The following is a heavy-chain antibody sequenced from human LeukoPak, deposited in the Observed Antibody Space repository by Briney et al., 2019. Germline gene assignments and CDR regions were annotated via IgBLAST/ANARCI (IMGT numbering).Heavy chain of an antibody. CDR3: ASQSGGYAY. CDR2: IHYSDT. J-gene: IGHJ4*02. D-gene: IGHD5-12*01. V-gene: IGHV4-30-4*07. CDR1: GGSISSGTYS. Sequence: PSETLSLTCAVSGGSISSGTYSWRWIRQPPGKGLEWIGHIHYSDTYYNPSLRSRVTILVHTSKNQFSLKLSSVTAADTAVYYCASQSGGYAYWGKGTLVTVSS.